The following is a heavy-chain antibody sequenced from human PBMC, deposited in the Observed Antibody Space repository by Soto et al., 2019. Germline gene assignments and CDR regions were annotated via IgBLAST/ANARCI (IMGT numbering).Heavy chain of an antibody. J-gene: IGHJ6*02. CDR1: GFTFSSYA. CDR2: ISSNGGST. V-gene: IGHV3-64D*06. CDR3: VRGIAARLPLGYGMDV. D-gene: IGHD6-6*01. Sequence: PGGSLRLSCSASGFTFSSYAMHWVRQAPGKGLEYVSAISSNGGSTYYADSVKGRFTISRDNSKNTLYLQMSSLRAEDTAVYYCVRGIAARLPLGYGMDVWGQGTTVTVSS.